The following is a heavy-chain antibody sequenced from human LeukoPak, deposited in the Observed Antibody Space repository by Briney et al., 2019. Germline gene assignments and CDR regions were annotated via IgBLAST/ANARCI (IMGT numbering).Heavy chain of an antibody. CDR1: GYSFTSYW. Sequence: GESLKISCKGSGYSFTSYWIGWVRQAPGKGLEWVSSISSSSSYIYYADSVKGRFTISRDNAKNSLYLQMNSLRAEDTAVYYCARAYSSSWYWDWFDPWGQGTLVTVSS. J-gene: IGHJ5*02. CDR2: ISSSSSYI. CDR3: ARAYSSSWYWDWFDP. V-gene: IGHV3-21*01. D-gene: IGHD6-13*01.